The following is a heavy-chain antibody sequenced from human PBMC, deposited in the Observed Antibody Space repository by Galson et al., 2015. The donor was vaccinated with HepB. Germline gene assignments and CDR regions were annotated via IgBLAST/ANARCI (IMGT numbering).Heavy chain of an antibody. CDR2: ISSSSTI. V-gene: IGHV3-48*01. CDR1: GVTFSSYS. CDR3: ALLQYDFWTFDY. D-gene: IGHD3-3*01. J-gene: IGHJ4*02. Sequence: SLRLSYAASGVTFSSYSVNWVRQAPGKGLEWVSYISSSSTIYYADSVKGRFTNSRDNAKNSLYLQMNSLRAEDTAVYYCALLQYDFWTFDYWGQGTLVTVSS.